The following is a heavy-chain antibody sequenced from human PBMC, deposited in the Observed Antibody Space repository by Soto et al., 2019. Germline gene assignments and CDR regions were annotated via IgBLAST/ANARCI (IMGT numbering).Heavy chain of an antibody. CDR1: GGSISSYY. V-gene: IGHV4-59*12. J-gene: IGHJ4*02. CDR3: ATDPYGANDY. Sequence: SETLSLTCTVSGGSISSYYWSWIRQPPGKGLEWIGYIYYSGSTNYNPSLKSRVTISVDTSKNQFSLKLSSVTAADTAVYYCATDPYGANDYWGQGTLVTVSS. D-gene: IGHD4-17*01. CDR2: IYYSGST.